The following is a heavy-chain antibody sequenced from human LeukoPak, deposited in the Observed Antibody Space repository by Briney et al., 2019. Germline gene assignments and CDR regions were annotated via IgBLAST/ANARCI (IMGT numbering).Heavy chain of an antibody. V-gene: IGHV4-38-2*02. CDR3: ARVAYSGSYGASDY. J-gene: IGHJ4*02. CDR1: GYSISSGYY. CDR2: IYTSGST. Sequence: KTSETLSLTCTVSGYSISSGYYWGWIRQPPGKGLEWIGRIYTSGSTTYNPSLKSRVTISVDTSKNQFSLKLSSVTAADTAVYYCARVAYSGSYGASDYWGQGTLVTVSS. D-gene: IGHD1-26*01.